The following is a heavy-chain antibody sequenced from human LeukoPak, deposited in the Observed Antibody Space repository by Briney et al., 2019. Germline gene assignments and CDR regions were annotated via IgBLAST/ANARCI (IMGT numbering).Heavy chain of an antibody. J-gene: IGHJ3*02. V-gene: IGHV4-30-2*01. CDR3: ARDSPLGGRAFDI. CDR1: GGSISSGGYS. Sequence: SETLSLTCAVSGGSISSGGYSWSWIRQPPGKGLEWIGYIYHSESTYYNPSLKSRVTISVDRSKNQFSLKLSSVTAADTAVYYCARDSPLGGRAFDIWGQGTMVTVSS. D-gene: IGHD2-15*01. CDR2: IYHSEST.